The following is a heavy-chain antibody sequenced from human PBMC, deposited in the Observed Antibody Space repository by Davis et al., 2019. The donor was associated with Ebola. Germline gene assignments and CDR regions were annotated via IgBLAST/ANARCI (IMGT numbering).Heavy chain of an antibody. J-gene: IGHJ6*02. Sequence: AASVKVSCKASGGTFSSYAISWVRQAPGQGLEWMGGIIPIFGTANYAQKFQGRVTITADNSTSTAYMELSSLRSEDTAVYYCARSLIGGLSQERDYYYYGMDVWGQGTTVTVSS. CDR3: ARSLIGGLSQERDYYYYGMDV. CDR1: GGTFSSYA. D-gene: IGHD4-23*01. V-gene: IGHV1-69*06. CDR2: IIPIFGTA.